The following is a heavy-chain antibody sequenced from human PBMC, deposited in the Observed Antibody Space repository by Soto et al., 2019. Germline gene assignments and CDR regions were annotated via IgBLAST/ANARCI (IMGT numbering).Heavy chain of an antibody. CDR1: GYTFSSYH. J-gene: IGHJ4*01. V-gene: IGHV1-18*01. CDR2: ISAYNGNT. CDR3: ASHLPPVDY. Sequence: QIQLVQSGAEVKKPGASVKVSCKASGYTFSSYHITWVRQAPGQGLEWMGWISAYNGNTNYAQNLQGRVTMTTDPSTSTAYMELRSLSSDDTAVYYCASHLPPVDYCGHGTLVTVSS.